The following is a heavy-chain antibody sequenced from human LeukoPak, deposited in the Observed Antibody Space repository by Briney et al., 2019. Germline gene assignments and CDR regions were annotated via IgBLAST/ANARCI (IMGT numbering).Heavy chain of an antibody. CDR1: GGSISSYY. CDR2: IYYSGST. V-gene: IGHV4-59*01. D-gene: IGHD6-13*01. J-gene: IGHJ4*02. CDR3: ARGRVSGSWYGGASY. Sequence: PSETLCLTCTVSGGSISSYYWSWIRQPPGKGLEWIGYIYYSGSTNYNPSLKSRVTISVDTSKNQFSLKLSSVTAADTAVYYCARGRVSGSWYGGASYWGQGTLVTVSS.